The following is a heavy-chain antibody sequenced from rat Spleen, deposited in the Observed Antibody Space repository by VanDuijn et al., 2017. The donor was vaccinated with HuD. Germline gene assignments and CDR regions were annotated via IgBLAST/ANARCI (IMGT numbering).Heavy chain of an antibody. CDR1: GFSLTNFH. D-gene: IGHD3-1*01. J-gene: IGHJ2*01. Sequence: QVQLRESGPGLVQPSQTLSLTCTASGFSLTNFHVHWVRQPPGKGLEWMGRMTYNGDTSYNSALISRLSISRDTSKNQVFLKMNSLQTDDTGTYYGTIHPRYWGQGVMVTVSS. V-gene: IGHV2-63*01. CDR3: TIHPRY. CDR2: MTYNGDT.